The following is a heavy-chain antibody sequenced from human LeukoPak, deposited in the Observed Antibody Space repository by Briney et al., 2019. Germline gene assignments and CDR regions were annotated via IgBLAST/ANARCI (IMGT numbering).Heavy chain of an antibody. CDR2: ISAYNANT. D-gene: IGHD1-20*01. Sequence: ASVKVSCKASGYTFTSYGISWVRQAPGQGLEWMGWISAYNANTNYAQKLQGTVTMTTDTSKSTAYMELRSLRSDDTAVYYCASFNWNDAAGAFDIWGQGTMVTVSS. CDR1: GYTFTSYG. CDR3: ASFNWNDAAGAFDI. V-gene: IGHV1-18*01. J-gene: IGHJ3*02.